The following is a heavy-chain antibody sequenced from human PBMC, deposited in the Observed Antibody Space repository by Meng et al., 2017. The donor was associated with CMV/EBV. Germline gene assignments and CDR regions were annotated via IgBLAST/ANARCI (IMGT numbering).Heavy chain of an antibody. Sequence: QRVVGGGGLFLPGGSLGPSCAAAGLTFRSYAMGWVRQAPGKGLEWVSAISGSGGSTYYADSVKGRFTISRDNSKNTLYLQMNSLRAEDTAVYYCAKAYGIAAAADFDYWGQGTLVTVSS. CDR1: GLTFRSYA. V-gene: IGHV3-23*04. D-gene: IGHD6-13*01. CDR3: AKAYGIAAAADFDY. J-gene: IGHJ4*02. CDR2: ISGSGGST.